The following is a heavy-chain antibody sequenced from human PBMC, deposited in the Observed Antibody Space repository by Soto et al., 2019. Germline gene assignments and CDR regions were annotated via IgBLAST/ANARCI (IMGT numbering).Heavy chain of an antibody. CDR1: GFTFSSYA. J-gene: IGHJ6*03. V-gene: IGHV3-23*01. CDR2: ISGSGGST. CDR3: AKDKVVVPTGSPNYYYYYYMDV. Sequence: EVQLLESGGGLVQPGGSLRLSCAASGFTFSSYAMSWVRQAPGKGLEWVSAISGSGGSTYYADSVKGRFTISRDNSKNTLYLQMHSLRAEDTAVYYCAKDKVVVPTGSPNYYYYYYMDVWGKGITDTVSS. D-gene: IGHD2-2*01.